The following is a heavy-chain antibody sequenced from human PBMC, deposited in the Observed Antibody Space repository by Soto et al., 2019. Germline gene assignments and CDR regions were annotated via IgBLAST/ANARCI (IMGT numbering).Heavy chain of an antibody. J-gene: IGHJ4*02. CDR3: ARSLTYYYDSSGYYYLAPRSFDY. CDR2: IYYSGST. Sequence: LPETLSLTCTVSGGSISSSSYYWGWIRQPPGKGLEWIGSIYYSGSTYYNPSLKSRVTISVDTSKNQFSLKLSSVTAADTAVYYCARSLTYYYDSSGYYYLAPRSFDYWGQGTLVTVSS. V-gene: IGHV4-39*01. CDR1: GGSISSSSYY. D-gene: IGHD3-22*01.